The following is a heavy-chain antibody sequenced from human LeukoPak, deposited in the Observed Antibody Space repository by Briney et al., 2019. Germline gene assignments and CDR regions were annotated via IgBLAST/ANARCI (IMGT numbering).Heavy chain of an antibody. CDR1: GFTFSSYG. CDR2: IRYDGTNK. Sequence: GSLRLSCAASGFTFSSYGMHWVRQAPGKGLEWVAFIRYDGTNKYYADSVKGRFTISRDNSKNTLYAQMSSLRGEDTAVYYCATAGPLAGLYRGLDYWGQGTLVTVSS. J-gene: IGHJ4*02. V-gene: IGHV3-30*02. D-gene: IGHD6-19*01. CDR3: ATAGPLAGLYRGLDY.